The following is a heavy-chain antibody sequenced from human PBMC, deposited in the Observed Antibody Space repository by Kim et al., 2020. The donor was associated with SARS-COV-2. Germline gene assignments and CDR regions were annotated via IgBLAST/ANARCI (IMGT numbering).Heavy chain of an antibody. D-gene: IGHD3-9*01. Sequence: GGSLRLSCAASGFTFSNAWMSWVRQAPGKGLEWVGRIKSKTDGGTTDYAAPVKGRFTISRDDSKNTLYLQMNSLKTEDTAVYYSTTDSQYYDILTGYHYYGMDVWGQGTTVTVSS. CDR3: TTDSQYYDILTGYHYYGMDV. CDR2: IKSKTDGGTT. J-gene: IGHJ6*02. V-gene: IGHV3-15*01. CDR1: GFTFSNAW.